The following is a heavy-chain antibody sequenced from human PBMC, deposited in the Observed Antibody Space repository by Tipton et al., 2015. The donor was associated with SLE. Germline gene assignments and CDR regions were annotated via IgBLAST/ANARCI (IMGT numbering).Heavy chain of an antibody. CDR3: ARDLVGSGWYGLDY. Sequence: SLRLSCAASGFTFSSYAIHWVRQAPGKGLEWVAVISYDGSNKYYADSVKGRFTISRDNSKNTLYLQMNSLRAEDTAVYYCARDLVGSGWYGLDYWGQGTLGTVSS. D-gene: IGHD6-19*01. V-gene: IGHV3-30*04. CDR1: GFTFSSYA. J-gene: IGHJ4*02. CDR2: ISYDGSNK.